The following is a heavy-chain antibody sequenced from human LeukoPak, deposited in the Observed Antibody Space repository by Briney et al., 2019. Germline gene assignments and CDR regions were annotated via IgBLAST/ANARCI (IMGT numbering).Heavy chain of an antibody. CDR1: GFTFSNYG. D-gene: IGHD5-18*01. J-gene: IGHJ4*02. CDR3: AREAGYSYGSSYFDY. Sequence: GGSLRLSCAASGFTFSNYGMNWVRQAPGKGLEWVANIKQDGSEKYYVDSVKGRFTISRDNAKNSLYLQMNSLRAEDTAVYYCAREAGYSYGSSYFDYWGQGTLVTVSS. CDR2: IKQDGSEK. V-gene: IGHV3-7*01.